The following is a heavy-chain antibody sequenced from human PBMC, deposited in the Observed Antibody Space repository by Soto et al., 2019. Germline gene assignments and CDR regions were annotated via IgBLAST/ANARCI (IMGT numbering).Heavy chain of an antibody. Sequence: QPPGKGLEWIGEINHSGSTNYNPSLKSRVTISVDTSKNQFSLKLSSVTAADTAVYYCARVRISGYCSGGSCYRPHYYMDVWGKGTTVTVSS. CDR2: INHSGST. CDR3: ARVRISGYCSGGSCYRPHYYMDV. V-gene: IGHV4-34*01. J-gene: IGHJ6*03. D-gene: IGHD2-15*01.